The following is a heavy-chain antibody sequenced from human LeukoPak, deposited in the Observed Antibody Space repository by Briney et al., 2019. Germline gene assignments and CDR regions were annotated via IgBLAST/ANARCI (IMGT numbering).Heavy chain of an antibody. Sequence: GGSLRLSCAASGFTFDDYAMNWVRQAPGKGLEWLSYIRGGGAVTRYSDSVKGRFTISRDNSKNTLYLQMNHLRAEDTAIYYCAKCSASYYNDAFDIWGRGTMVTVSS. J-gene: IGHJ3*02. D-gene: IGHD3-10*02. CDR2: IRGGGAVT. V-gene: IGHV3-23*01. CDR3: AKCSASYYNDAFDI. CDR1: GFTFDDYA.